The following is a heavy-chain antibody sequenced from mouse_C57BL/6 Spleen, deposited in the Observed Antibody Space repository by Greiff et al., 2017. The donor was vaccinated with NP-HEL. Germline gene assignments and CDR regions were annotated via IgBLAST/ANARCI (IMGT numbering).Heavy chain of an antibody. CDR1: GFSFNTYA. J-gene: IGHJ4*01. CDR3: VRPRGYAMDY. V-gene: IGHV10-1*01. CDR2: IRCKSNNYAT. Sequence: EVKLMESGGGLVQPKGSLKLSCAASGFSFNTYAMHWVRQAPGKGLEWVARIRCKSNNYATYYADSVKDRFTISRDDSESMLYLQMNNLKTEDTAMYYCVRPRGYAMDYWGQGTSVTVSS.